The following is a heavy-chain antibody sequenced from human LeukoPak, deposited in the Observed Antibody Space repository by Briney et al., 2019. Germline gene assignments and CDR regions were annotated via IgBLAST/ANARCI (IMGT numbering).Heavy chain of an antibody. V-gene: IGHV1-2*02. Sequence: ASVKVSCKASVYTFTGYYMHWVRQAPGQGLEWMGWINPNSGGTNYAQKFQGRVTMTRDTSISTVYMELSRLRSDDRAVYYCARVEVVATIPFDYWGRGTLVTVSS. J-gene: IGHJ4*02. CDR3: ARVEVVATIPFDY. CDR2: INPNSGGT. D-gene: IGHD5-12*01. CDR1: VYTFTGYY.